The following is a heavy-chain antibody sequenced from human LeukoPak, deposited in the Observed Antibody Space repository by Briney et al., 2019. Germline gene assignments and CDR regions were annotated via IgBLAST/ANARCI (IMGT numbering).Heavy chain of an antibody. CDR2: ISYDGSNK. V-gene: IGHV3-30*03. D-gene: IGHD3-16*01. CDR3: ARERTYNAFDI. J-gene: IGHJ3*02. CDR1: GFTFSSYG. Sequence: TGGSLRLSCAASGFTFSSYGMHWVRQAPGKGLEWVAVISYDGSNKYYADSVKGRFTISRDNSKNTLNLQMNSLRTEDTAVYYCARERTYNAFDIWGQGTMVTVSS.